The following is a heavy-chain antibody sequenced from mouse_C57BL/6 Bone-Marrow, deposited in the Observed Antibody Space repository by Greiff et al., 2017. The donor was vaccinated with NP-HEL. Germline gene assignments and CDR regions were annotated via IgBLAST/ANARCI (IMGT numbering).Heavy chain of an antibody. V-gene: IGHV5-17*01. D-gene: IGHD2-1*01. Sequence: EVNLVESGGGLVKPGGSLKLSCAASGFTFSDYGMHWVRQAPEKGLEWVAYISSGSSTIYYADTVKGRFTISRDNAKNTLFLQMTSLRSEDTAMYYCARIDGNYLYYYAMDYWGQGTSVTVSS. J-gene: IGHJ4*01. CDR2: ISSGSSTI. CDR1: GFTFSDYG. CDR3: ARIDGNYLYYYAMDY.